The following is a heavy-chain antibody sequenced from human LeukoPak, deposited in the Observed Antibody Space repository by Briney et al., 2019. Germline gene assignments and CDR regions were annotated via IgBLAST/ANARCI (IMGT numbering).Heavy chain of an antibody. J-gene: IGHJ3*02. V-gene: IGHV1-69*13. D-gene: IGHD3-10*01. CDR3: ARGAIHYYGSGSPHDAFDI. Sequence: GASVKVSCKASGGTFSSYAISWLRQAPDQGLEWMGGSIPIFGTANYAQKFQGRVTITADESTSIAYMELSSLRSEDTAVYYCARGAIHYYGSGSPHDAFDIWGQGTMVTVSS. CDR2: SIPIFGTA. CDR1: GGTFSSYA.